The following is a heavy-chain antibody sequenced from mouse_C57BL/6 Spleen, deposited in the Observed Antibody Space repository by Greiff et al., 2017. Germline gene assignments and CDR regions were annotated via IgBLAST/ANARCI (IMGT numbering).Heavy chain of an antibody. CDR1: GYAFTNSL. CDR3: AKTGTGFAY. Sequence: QVQLQQSGAELVRPGTSVKVSCKASGYAFTNSLIEWVKQRPGQGLEWIGVINPGSGGTHYNEKFKGKATLTADKSSSTAYMQLSSLTSEDSAVYFCAKTGTGFAYWGQGTLVTVSA. CDR2: INPGSGGT. V-gene: IGHV1-54*01. J-gene: IGHJ3*01. D-gene: IGHD4-1*01.